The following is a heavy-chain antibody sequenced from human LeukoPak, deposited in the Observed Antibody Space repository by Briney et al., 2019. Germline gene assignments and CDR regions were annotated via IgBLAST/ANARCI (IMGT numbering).Heavy chain of an antibody. CDR1: GVSISSGDYY. CDR2: TYYSGST. V-gene: IGHV4-30-4*01. D-gene: IGHD3-22*01. J-gene: IGHJ5*02. Sequence: PSETLSLTCTVSGVSISSGDYYWSWIRQPPGKGLEWIGYTYYSGSTYYNPSLKSRVTISVDTSKNQFPLKLSSVTAADTAVYYCARPYYYDSRIDPWGQGTRVTVSS. CDR3: ARPYYYDSRIDP.